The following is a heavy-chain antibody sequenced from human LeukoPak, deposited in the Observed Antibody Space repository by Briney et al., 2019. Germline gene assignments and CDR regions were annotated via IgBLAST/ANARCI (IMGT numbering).Heavy chain of an antibody. Sequence: GASVKVSCKTSGYTFTTYYIHWVRQAPGQGLEWMGIINPSGGSTNYAQEFQGRVTMTRDMSTSTVYMELSSLRSEDTAVYYCARDMRVRKDLDSSIWNRPLYYFDYWGQGTLVTVSS. CDR1: GYTFTTYY. CDR2: INPSGGST. V-gene: IGHV1-46*01. J-gene: IGHJ4*02. D-gene: IGHD6-13*01. CDR3: ARDMRVRKDLDSSIWNRPLYYFDY.